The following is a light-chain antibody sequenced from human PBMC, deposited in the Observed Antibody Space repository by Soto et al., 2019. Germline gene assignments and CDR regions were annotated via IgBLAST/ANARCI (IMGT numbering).Light chain of an antibody. Sequence: EIVMTQSPATLSVSPGERATLSCRASQSVSSNLAWYQQKPGQAPRLLIYGASTRATGIPARFSGSGSGTEFSLIISSRQSEDFAVYYCQQYNNWPYTFGHGTKLEIK. CDR2: GAS. CDR3: QQYNNWPYT. V-gene: IGKV3-15*01. CDR1: QSVSSN. J-gene: IGKJ2*01.